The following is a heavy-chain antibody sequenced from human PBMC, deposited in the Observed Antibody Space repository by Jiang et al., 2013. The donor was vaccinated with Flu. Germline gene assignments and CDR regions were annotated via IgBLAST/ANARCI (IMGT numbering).Heavy chain of an antibody. Sequence: GSGLVKPSETLSLTCTVSGASITSYYWSWIRQPPGKGLEWIGYIYYSGSTNYNPSLKSRVTISVDTSKNQFSLKVSSVTAADTAVYYCARVVPANLNFDYWGQGTLVTVSS. CDR3: ARVVPANLNFDY. J-gene: IGHJ4*02. D-gene: IGHD1-7*01. V-gene: IGHV4-59*01. CDR2: IYYSGST. CDR1: GASITSYY.